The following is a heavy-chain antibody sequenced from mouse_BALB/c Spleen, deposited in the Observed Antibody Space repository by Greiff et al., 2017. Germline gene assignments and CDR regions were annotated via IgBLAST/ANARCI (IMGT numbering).Heavy chain of an antibody. CDR3: AREIDGYYFDY. Sequence: EVMLVESGGGLVKPGGSLKLSCAASGFTFSSYAMSWVRQTPEKRLEWVASISSGGSTYYPDSVKGRFTISRDNARNILYLQMSSLRSEDTAMYYCAREIDGYYFDYWGQGTTLTVSS. CDR1: GFTFSSYA. CDR2: ISSGGST. J-gene: IGHJ2*01. V-gene: IGHV5-6-5*01. D-gene: IGHD2-3*01.